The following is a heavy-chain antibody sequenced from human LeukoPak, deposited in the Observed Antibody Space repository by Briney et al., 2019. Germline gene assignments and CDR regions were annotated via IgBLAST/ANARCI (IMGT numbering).Heavy chain of an antibody. CDR2: INTNTGNP. D-gene: IGHD4-17*01. CDR3: TRDYVYGDYVRFDP. V-gene: IGHV7-4-1*01. Sequence: ASVKVSCKASGYTFTSYAMNWVRQAPGQGLEWMGWINTNTGNPTYAQGFTGRFVFSLDNSVSTAYLQICSLKAEDTAVYYFTRDYVYGDYVRFDPWGQGTLVTVSS. CDR1: GYTFTSYA. J-gene: IGHJ5*02.